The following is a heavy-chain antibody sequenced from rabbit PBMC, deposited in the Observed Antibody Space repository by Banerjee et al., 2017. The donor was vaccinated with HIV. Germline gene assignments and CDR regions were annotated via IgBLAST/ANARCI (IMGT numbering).Heavy chain of an antibody. CDR1: GFDLSSYYD. D-gene: IGHD4-1*01. CDR2: IYAGSGNT. V-gene: IGHV1S45*01. J-gene: IGHJ4*01. CDR3: ARDLAGVIGWNFNL. Sequence: QEQLEESGGGLVQPEGSLTLTCKASGFDLSSYYDMCWVRQPPGKGLEWIGYIYAGSGNTWYANWVNGRFTISKTSSTTVTLQLNSLTAADTASYFCARDLAGVIGWNFNLWGQGTLVTVS.